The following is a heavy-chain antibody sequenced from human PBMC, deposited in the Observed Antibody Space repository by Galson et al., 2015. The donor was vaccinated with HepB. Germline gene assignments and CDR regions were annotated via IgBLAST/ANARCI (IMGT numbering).Heavy chain of an antibody. V-gene: IGHV3-74*01. J-gene: IGHJ4*02. CDR3: ARPRIAADGTDFDY. D-gene: IGHD6-13*01. CDR1: GFTFSSYW. Sequence: SLRLSCAASGFTFSSYWMHWVRQAPGKGLVWVSRMNSDGSSTSHADSVKGRFTISRDNAKNTLYLQMNSLRAEDSAVYYCARPRIAADGTDFDYWGQGTLVTVSS. CDR2: MNSDGSST.